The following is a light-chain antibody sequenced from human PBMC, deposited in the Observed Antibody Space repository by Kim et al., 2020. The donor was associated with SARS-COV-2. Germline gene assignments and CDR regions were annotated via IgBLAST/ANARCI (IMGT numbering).Light chain of an antibody. V-gene: IGLV2-14*03. Sequence: GEASTSACTGTSSDGGGYNYVAWYQQHPGKDPKSMIYDVSNRPSGVANRFSGSKSGNTASLTISGLQAEDEADYYCRSYTSSRTRVFGGGTQLTVL. J-gene: IGLJ3*02. CDR1: SSDGGGYNY. CDR2: DVS. CDR3: RSYTSSRTRV.